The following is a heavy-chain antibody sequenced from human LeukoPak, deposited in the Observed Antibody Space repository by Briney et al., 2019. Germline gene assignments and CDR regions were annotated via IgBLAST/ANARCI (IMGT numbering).Heavy chain of an antibody. CDR2: IGGSGGST. V-gene: IGHV3-23*01. CDR3: AKSAPYCGGDCYSMEVDY. Sequence: GGSLRLSCAASGFTFSSYAMSWVRQAPGKGLEWVSAIGGSGGSTYYADSVKGRFTISRDNSKNTLYLQMNSLRAEDTAVYYCAKSAPYCGGDCYSMEVDYWGQGTLVTVSS. J-gene: IGHJ4*02. D-gene: IGHD2-21*02. CDR1: GFTFSSYA.